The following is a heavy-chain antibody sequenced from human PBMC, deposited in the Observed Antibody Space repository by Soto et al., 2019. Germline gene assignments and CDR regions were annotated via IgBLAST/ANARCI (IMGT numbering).Heavy chain of an antibody. J-gene: IGHJ6*02. Sequence: GPTLVNPTQTLTLTCTFSGFSLSTSGMCVSWIRQPPGKALEWLALIDWDDDKYYSTSLKTRLTISKENSKNQVVLTMTNMDHVETATYYCARIRRDDGMDVCGQATTVSGS. CDR3: ARIRRDDGMDV. CDR1: GFSLSTSGMC. V-gene: IGHV2-70*01. CDR2: IDWDDDK.